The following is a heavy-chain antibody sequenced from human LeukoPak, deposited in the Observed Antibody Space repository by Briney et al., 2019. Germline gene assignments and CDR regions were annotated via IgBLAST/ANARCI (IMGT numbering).Heavy chain of an antibody. CDR2: INHSGST. D-gene: IGHD3-10*01. CDR1: GESFSGYY. V-gene: IGHV4-34*01. CDR3: ARDRLLWFGGSYYYGMDV. J-gene: IGHJ6*04. Sequence: SETLSLTCAVYGESFSGYYWSWIRQPPGKGLEWIGEINHSGSTNYNPSLKSRVTISVDTSKNQFSLKLSSVTAADTAVYYCARDRLLWFGGSYYYGMDVWGEGTTVTVSS.